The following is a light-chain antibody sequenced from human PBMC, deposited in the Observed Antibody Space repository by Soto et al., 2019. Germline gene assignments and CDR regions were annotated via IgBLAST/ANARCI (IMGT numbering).Light chain of an antibody. CDR1: QSISSY. CDR3: QLSYNAWM. Sequence: DIQMTQSPSSLSASVGDRVTITCRASQSISSYLNWYQQRQGRAPNLLIYSASTLQSGVPSRFNAGGSGTDFTLTITSLQPEDSATYYCQLSYNAWMFGQGTKVDIK. J-gene: IGKJ1*01. V-gene: IGKV1-39*01. CDR2: SAS.